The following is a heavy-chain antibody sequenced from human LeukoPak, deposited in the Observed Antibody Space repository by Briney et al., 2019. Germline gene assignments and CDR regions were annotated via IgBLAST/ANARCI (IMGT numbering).Heavy chain of an antibody. CDR3: ASKYGSGRAYFDY. CDR2: INPSGGST. V-gene: IGHV1-46*01. D-gene: IGHD3-10*01. J-gene: IGHJ4*02. Sequence: SVSLLRKASGYTFTSYYMHWVRQAPGQGLEWMGIINPSGGSTSYAQKFQGRVTMTRDTSTSTVYMELSSLRSEDTAVYYCASKYGSGRAYFDYWGQRTLVTVSS. CDR1: GYTFTSYY.